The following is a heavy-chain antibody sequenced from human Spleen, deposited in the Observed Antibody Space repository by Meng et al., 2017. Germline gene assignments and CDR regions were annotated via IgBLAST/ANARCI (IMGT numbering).Heavy chain of an antibody. D-gene: IGHD1-26*01. CDR2: ISSSGSTI. CDR3: ARVNIRRIVGATRY. Sequence: GESLKISCAASGFTFSDYYMSWIRQAPGKGLEWVSYISSSGSTIYYADSVKGRFTISRDNAKNSLYLQMNSLRAEDTAVYYCARVNIRRIVGATRYWGQGPLVTVSS. V-gene: IGHV3-11*01. CDR1: GFTFSDYY. J-gene: IGHJ4*02.